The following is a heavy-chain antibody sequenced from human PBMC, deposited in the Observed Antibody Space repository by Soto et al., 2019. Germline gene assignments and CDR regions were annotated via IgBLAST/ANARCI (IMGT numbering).Heavy chain of an antibody. CDR3: AKDSVAAAGGTFDP. Sequence: GGSLRLSCAASGFTFSSYGMHWVRQAPGKGLEWVAVISYDGSNKYYADSVKGRFTISRDNSKNTLYLQMNSLRAEDTAVYYCAKDSVAAAGGTFDPWGQGTLVTVSS. V-gene: IGHV3-30*18. D-gene: IGHD6-13*01. J-gene: IGHJ5*02. CDR2: ISYDGSNK. CDR1: GFTFSSYG.